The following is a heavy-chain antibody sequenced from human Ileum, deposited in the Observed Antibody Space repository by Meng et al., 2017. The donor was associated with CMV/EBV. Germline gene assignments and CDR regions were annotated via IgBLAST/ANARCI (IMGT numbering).Heavy chain of an antibody. CDR1: GGSISSGNYY. V-gene: IGHV4-39*07. CDR2: ISYSGST. D-gene: IGHD6-6*01. CDR3: ARGGAARPNFDY. Sequence: GSLRLSCIVSGGSISSGNYYWGWIRQPPGKGLEWIGSISYSGSTNYNPSLNSRVTISVDTSKNQFSLNLSSVTAADTAVYYCARGGAARPNFDYWGQGTLVTVSS. J-gene: IGHJ4*02.